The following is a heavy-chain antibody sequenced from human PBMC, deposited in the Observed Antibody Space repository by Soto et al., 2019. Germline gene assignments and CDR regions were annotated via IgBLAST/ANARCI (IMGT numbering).Heavy chain of an antibody. V-gene: IGHV4-59*01. D-gene: IGHD3-3*01. Sequence: PSETLSLTCTVSGGSISSYYWSWIRQPPGKGLEWIGYIYYSGSTNYNPSLKSRVTISVDTSKNQFSLKLSSVTAADTAVYYCASAPIFGVGEPANWFDPWGQGTLVTVS. CDR2: IYYSGST. CDR1: GGSISSYY. J-gene: IGHJ5*02. CDR3: ASAPIFGVGEPANWFDP.